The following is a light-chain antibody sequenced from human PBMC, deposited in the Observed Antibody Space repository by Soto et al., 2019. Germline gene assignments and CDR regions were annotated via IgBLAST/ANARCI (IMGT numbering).Light chain of an antibody. CDR1: QSVSSNY. J-gene: IGKJ5*01. CDR3: QQYSDSIT. V-gene: IGKV3-20*01. CDR2: GAS. Sequence: EIVLTQSPDILSLSPGESATLSCRASQSVSSNYLAWYQQKPGRAPRLLIYGASNRATGIPDRFSGSVSGTDFTLTISRLEPEDFAVFYCQQYSDSITFGQGTRLDIE.